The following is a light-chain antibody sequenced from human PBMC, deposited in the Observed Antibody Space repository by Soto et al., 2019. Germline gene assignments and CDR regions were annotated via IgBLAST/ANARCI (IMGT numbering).Light chain of an antibody. J-gene: IGLJ2*01. V-gene: IGLV2-14*01. CDR1: SSDVGAYNY. Sequence: QSALTQPASVSGSPGQSITISCTGTSSDVGAYNYVSWYQHHPGKAPKLIIYEVANRPSGVSNRFSGSKSGNTASLTISGLQAEDEADYYCSSYTDSNTVLFGGGTQLTVL. CDR3: SSYTDSNTVL. CDR2: EVA.